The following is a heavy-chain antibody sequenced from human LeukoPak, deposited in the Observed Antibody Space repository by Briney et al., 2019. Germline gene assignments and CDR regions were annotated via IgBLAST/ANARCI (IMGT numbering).Heavy chain of an antibody. Sequence: GGSLRLSCAASGFTFSSYSMNWVRQAPGKGLEWVSFISSSSSYIYYADSVKGRFTISRDNAKNSLYLQMNSLRAEDTAVYYCARPPSYCSGGSCYSSRGDYWGQGTLVTVSS. D-gene: IGHD2-15*01. CDR3: ARPPSYCSGGSCYSSRGDY. CDR2: ISSSSSYI. J-gene: IGHJ4*02. CDR1: GFTFSSYS. V-gene: IGHV3-21*01.